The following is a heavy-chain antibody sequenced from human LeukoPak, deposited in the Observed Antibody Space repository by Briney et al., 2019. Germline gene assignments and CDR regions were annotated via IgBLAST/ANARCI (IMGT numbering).Heavy chain of an antibody. J-gene: IGHJ4*02. CDR2: ISYDGSNK. CDR1: GFTFSSYG. Sequence: GGSLRLSCAASGFTFSSYGMHWVRQAPGKGLEWVAVISYDGSNKYYADSVKGRFTISRDNSKNTLYLQMNSLRAEDTAVYYCAKDTAMGLGYFDYWGQGTLVTVSS. V-gene: IGHV3-30*18. D-gene: IGHD5-18*01. CDR3: AKDTAMGLGYFDY.